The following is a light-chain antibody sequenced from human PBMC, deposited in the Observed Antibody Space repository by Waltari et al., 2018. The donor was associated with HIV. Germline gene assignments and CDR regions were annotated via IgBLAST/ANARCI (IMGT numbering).Light chain of an antibody. CDR2: YDV. J-gene: IGLJ2*01. CDR1: NIGGKS. Sequence: SYVLAQPPSVSVAPGKPATITCGGNNIGGKSVHWYQQKPGQAPVLVIYYDVDRPSGIPERFSGSNTGNTATLTISRVEAVDEADYYCQVWDRSSDHVVFGGGTKLTVL. CDR3: QVWDRSSDHVV. V-gene: IGLV3-21*04.